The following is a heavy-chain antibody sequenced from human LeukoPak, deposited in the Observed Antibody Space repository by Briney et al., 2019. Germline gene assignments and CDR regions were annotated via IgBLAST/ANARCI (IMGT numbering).Heavy chain of an antibody. J-gene: IGHJ4*02. D-gene: IGHD6-6*01. CDR1: GFPFSSYW. V-gene: IGHV3-7*01. Sequence: GGSLILSCVASGFPFSSYWTTWVRQAPGKGLEWVANIKQDGSKKSYVDSVKGRFTVSRDNAKNTLYLQVNNLRAEDTAVYYCARGPNSNWSGLDFWGQGTLLTVSS. CDR3: ARGPNSNWSGLDF. CDR2: IKQDGSKK.